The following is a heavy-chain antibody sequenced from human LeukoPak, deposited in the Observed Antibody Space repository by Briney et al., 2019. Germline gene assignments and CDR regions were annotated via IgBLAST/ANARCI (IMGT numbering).Heavy chain of an antibody. CDR3: ARLKGANPFYMDV. V-gene: IGHV5-51*01. CDR2: IYPGDSDT. D-gene: IGHD1-26*01. Sequence: KYGESLKISCQGSGYSFTSYWIGWLRQMPGKGLEWMGIIYPGDSDTRYSPSFQGQVTISADKSISTAYLQWSSLKASDTAMYYCARLKGANPFYMDVWGKGTTVTISS. J-gene: IGHJ6*03. CDR1: GYSFTSYW.